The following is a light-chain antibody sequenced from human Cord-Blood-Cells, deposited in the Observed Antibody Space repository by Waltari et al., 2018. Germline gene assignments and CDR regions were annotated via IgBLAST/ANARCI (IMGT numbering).Light chain of an antibody. J-gene: IGKJ1*01. CDR2: LGS. CDR3: MQALQTPWT. V-gene: IGKV2-28*01. CDR1: PRPLHSNGYNY. Sequence: DIVMTQSPLSLPVTPGEPASISCRSSPRPLHSNGYNYLDWYLQKPGQSPQLMIYLGSNRASGVPDRFSGSGSGTDFTLKISRVEAEDVGVYYCMQALQTPWTFGQGTKVEIK.